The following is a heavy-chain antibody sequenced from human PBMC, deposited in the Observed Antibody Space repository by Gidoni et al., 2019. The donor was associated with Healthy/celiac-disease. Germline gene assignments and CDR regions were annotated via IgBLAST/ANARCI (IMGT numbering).Heavy chain of an antibody. D-gene: IGHD1-26*01. V-gene: IGHV3-73*02. CDR1: GFTFSGSA. J-gene: IGHJ4*02. CDR3: TRISSYRVG. Sequence: EVQLVESGGGLVQPGGSLKLSCAASGFTFSGSAMHWVRQASGKGLEWVCRIRSKANSYATAYAASVKGRFTISRDDSKNTAYLQMNSLKTEDTAVYYCTRISSYRVGWGQGTLVTVSS. CDR2: IRSKANSYAT.